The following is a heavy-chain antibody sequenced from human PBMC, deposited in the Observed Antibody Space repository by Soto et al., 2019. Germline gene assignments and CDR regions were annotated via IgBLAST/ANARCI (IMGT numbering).Heavy chain of an antibody. D-gene: IGHD3-9*01. CDR2: ISSSSSYI. J-gene: IGHJ6*02. CDR1: GFTFSSYS. Sequence: EVQLVESGGGLVKPGGSLRLSCAASGFTFSSYSMNWVRQAPGKGLEWVSSISSSSSYIYYADSVKGRFTISRDNAKNSLYPQMNSLRAEDTAVYYCARVILTGYGGGMDVWGQGTTVTVSS. CDR3: ARVILTGYGGGMDV. V-gene: IGHV3-21*01.